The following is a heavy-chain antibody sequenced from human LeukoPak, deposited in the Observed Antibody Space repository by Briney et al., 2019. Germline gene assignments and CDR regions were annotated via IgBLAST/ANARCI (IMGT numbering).Heavy chain of an antibody. J-gene: IGHJ4*02. CDR1: GYTLTGYY. CDR2: INPNSGGT. Sequence: ASVKVSCKASGYTLTGYYMHWVRQAPGQGLEWMGWINPNSGGTNYAQKFQGRVTMTRDTSISTACMELSRLRSDDTAVYYCAKSWYYYGSGSDYWGQGTLVTVSS. V-gene: IGHV1-2*02. CDR3: AKSWYYYGSGSDY. D-gene: IGHD3-10*01.